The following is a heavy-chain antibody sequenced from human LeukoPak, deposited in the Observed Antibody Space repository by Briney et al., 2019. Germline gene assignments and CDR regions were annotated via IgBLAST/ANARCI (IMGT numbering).Heavy chain of an antibody. J-gene: IGHJ6*03. CDR2: INPDGSTT. Sequence: GESLRLSCAASGFTFSRYWIHWVRQAPGKGLEWVSRINPDGSTTTYADSVKGRFTISRDNAKNTVYLQMNSLRAEDTAVYYCARASPGDYGDYEAYYYYYHYMDVWGKGTTVTVSS. CDR1: GFTFSRYW. V-gene: IGHV3-74*01. CDR3: ARASPGDYGDYEAYYYYYHYMDV. D-gene: IGHD4-17*01.